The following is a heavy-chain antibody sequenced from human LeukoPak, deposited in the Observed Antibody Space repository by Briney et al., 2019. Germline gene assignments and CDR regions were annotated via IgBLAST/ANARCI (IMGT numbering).Heavy chain of an antibody. V-gene: IGHV3-74*01. CDR1: GFTFSSYW. CDR3: ARDGYLAPVIAYLDY. J-gene: IGHJ4*02. CDR2: GKGDGSRA. D-gene: IGHD2-2*03. Sequence: GGSLRLACAASGFTFSSYWMHWVRQSPGKGLEWVGQGKGDGSRANYADSVKGRFTISRDNAKNTVYLQLNSLRAEDTAVYYCARDGYLAPVIAYLDYWGRGTLVTVSS.